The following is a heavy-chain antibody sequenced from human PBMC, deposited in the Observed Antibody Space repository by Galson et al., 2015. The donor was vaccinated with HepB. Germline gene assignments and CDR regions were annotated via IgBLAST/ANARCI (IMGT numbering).Heavy chain of an antibody. D-gene: IGHD6-19*01. V-gene: IGHV3-30*18. J-gene: IGHJ4*02. CDR1: GFTFSSYG. CDR3: AKGSGWRDY. CDR2: ISYDGSNK. Sequence: SLRLSCAASGFTFSSYGMHWVRQAPGKGLEWVAVISYDGSNKYYADSVKGRFTISRDNSKNTLYLQMNSLRAEDTAVYYCAKGSGWRDYWGQGTLVTVSS.